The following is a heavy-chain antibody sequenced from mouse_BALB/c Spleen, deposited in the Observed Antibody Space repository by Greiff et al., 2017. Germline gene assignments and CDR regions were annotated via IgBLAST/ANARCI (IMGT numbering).Heavy chain of an antibody. J-gene: IGHJ3*01. Sequence: DVKLVESGGGLVKPGGSLKLSCAASGFTFSDYYMYWVRQTPEKRLEWVATISDGGSYTYYPDSVKGRFTISRDNAKNNLYLQMSSLKSEDTAMYYCARDRGSYYRFSWFAYWGQGTLVTVSA. V-gene: IGHV5-4*02. CDR2: ISDGGSYT. CDR3: ARDRGSYYRFSWFAY. CDR1: GFTFSDYY. D-gene: IGHD2-14*01.